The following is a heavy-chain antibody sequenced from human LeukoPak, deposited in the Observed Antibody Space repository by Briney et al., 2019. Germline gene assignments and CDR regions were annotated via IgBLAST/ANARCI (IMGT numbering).Heavy chain of an antibody. Sequence: GGSLRLSCAASGFTVSSNYMSWVRQPPGKGLEWVSVIYSGGSTYYADSVNGRFTISRDNSKNTLYLQMNSLRAEDTAVYYCARDGIRRHYFDYWGQGTLVTVSS. J-gene: IGHJ4*02. CDR3: ARDGIRRHYFDY. D-gene: IGHD4-17*01. CDR2: IYSGGST. CDR1: GFTVSSNY. V-gene: IGHV3-66*01.